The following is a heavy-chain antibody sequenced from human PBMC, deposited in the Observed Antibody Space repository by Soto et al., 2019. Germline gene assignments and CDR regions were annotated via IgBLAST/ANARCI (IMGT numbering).Heavy chain of an antibody. Sequence: SETLSLTCAVFGGSFSGYYRGWVRPPPGKGLEWIGEINHSGSTNYNPSLKSRVTISVDTSKNQFSLKLSSVTAADTAVYYCARGKSTIFGVVIRNGLDYWGQGTLVTVSS. V-gene: IGHV4-34*01. CDR1: GGSFSGYY. D-gene: IGHD3-3*01. CDR2: INHSGST. CDR3: ARGKSTIFGVVIRNGLDY. J-gene: IGHJ4*02.